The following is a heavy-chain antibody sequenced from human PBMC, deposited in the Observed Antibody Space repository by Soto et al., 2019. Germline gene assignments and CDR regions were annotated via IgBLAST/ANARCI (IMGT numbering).Heavy chain of an antibody. J-gene: IGHJ3*02. Sequence: QVQLVESGGGVVQPGRSLRLSCAASGFTFTSYGMHWVRQAPGKGLEWVAVISYDGSNKYYADSVKGRFTISRDTSKNTLYLQMNSLRAGHTAMYYCAKDYGSGCDWLRVGDASDIWGQGTMVTVSS. CDR1: GFTFTSYG. V-gene: IGHV3-30*18. D-gene: IGHD6-19*01. CDR3: AKDYGSGCDWLRVGDASDI. CDR2: ISYDGSNK.